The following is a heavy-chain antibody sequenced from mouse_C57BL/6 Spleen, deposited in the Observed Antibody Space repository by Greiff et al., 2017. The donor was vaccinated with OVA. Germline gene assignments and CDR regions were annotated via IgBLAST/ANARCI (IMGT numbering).Heavy chain of an antibody. J-gene: IGHJ2*01. D-gene: IGHD2-2*01. CDR2: ISGGGGNT. CDR1: GFTFSSYT. CDR3: AKYGYDKDYFDY. Sequence: EVMLVESGGGLVKPGGSLKLSCAASGFTFSSYTMSWVRQTPEKRLEWVATISGGGGNTYYPDSVKGRFTISRDNAKNTLYLPMSSLRSEDTALYYCAKYGYDKDYFDYWGQGTTLTVSS. V-gene: IGHV5-9*01.